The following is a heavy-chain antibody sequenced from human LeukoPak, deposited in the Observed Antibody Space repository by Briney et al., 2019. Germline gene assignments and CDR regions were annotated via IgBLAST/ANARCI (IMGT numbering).Heavy chain of an antibody. CDR1: GGTFSSYA. V-gene: IGHV1-69*04. CDR2: IIPILGIA. Sequence: PVKVSCKASGGTFSSYAISWVRQAPGQGLEWMGRIIPILGIANYAQKFQGRVTITTDKSTSTAYMELSSLRSEDTAVYYCATQQLVGVIQFDYWGQGTLVTVSS. CDR3: ATQQLVGVIQFDY. J-gene: IGHJ4*02. D-gene: IGHD6-6*01.